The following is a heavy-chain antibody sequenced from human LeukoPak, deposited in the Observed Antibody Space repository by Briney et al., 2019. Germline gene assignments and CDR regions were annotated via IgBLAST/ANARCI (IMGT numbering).Heavy chain of an antibody. J-gene: IGHJ4*02. Sequence: ASVKVSCKVSGYTLTELSMHWVRQAPGKGLEWMGGFGPEDGETIYAQKFQGRVTMTEDTSTDTAYMELSSLRSEDTAVYYCATVSSGSYREFDYWGQGTLVTVSS. CDR1: GYTLTELS. V-gene: IGHV1-24*01. CDR2: FGPEDGET. D-gene: IGHD1-26*01. CDR3: ATVSSGSYREFDY.